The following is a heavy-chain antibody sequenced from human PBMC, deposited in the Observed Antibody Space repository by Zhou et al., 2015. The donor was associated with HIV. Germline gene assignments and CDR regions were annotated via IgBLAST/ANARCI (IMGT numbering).Heavy chain of an antibody. Sequence: QVQLVQSGAEVKKPGASVKVSCKASGYTFTSYYMHWVRQAPGQGLEWMGIINPSGGSTSYAQKFQGRVTMTRDTSTSTVYMELSSLRSEDTAVYYCAQDRPDIVVVPAASVLQHGGDYYYYYGMDVWAKGP. CDR1: GYTFTSYY. V-gene: IGHV1-46*01. CDR2: INPSGGST. D-gene: IGHD2-2*01. CDR3: AQDRPDIVVVPAASVLQHGGDYYYYYGMDV. J-gene: IGHJ6*02.